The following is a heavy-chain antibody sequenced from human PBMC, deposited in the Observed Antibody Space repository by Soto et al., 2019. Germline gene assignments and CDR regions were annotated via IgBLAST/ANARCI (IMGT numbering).Heavy chain of an antibody. V-gene: IGHV4-59*01. CDR3: ARGREVTYRDAFDI. Sequence: QVQLQESGPGLVKPSETLSLTCTVSGGSISSYYWSWIRQPPGKGLEWIGYIYYSGSTNYNPSLKSRVTISVDTSKNQFSLKLSSVTAADTAVYYCARGREVTYRDAFDIWGQGTMVTVSS. CDR1: GGSISSYY. D-gene: IGHD2-21*02. J-gene: IGHJ3*02. CDR2: IYYSGST.